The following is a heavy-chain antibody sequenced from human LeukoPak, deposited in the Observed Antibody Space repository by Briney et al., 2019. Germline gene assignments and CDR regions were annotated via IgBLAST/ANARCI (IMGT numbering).Heavy chain of an antibody. CDR2: INHSGST. J-gene: IGHJ3*02. Sequence: SETLSLTCAVCGGSFSGYYWSWIRQPPGKGLEWIGEINHSGSTNYNPSLKSRVTISVDTSKNQFSLKLSSVTAADTAVYYCARQPGPWSDAFDIWGQGTMVTVSS. CDR3: ARQPGPWSDAFDI. V-gene: IGHV4-34*01. D-gene: IGHD1-14*01. CDR1: GGSFSGYY.